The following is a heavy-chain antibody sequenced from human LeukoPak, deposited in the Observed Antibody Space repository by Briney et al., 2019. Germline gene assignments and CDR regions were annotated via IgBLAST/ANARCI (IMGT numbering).Heavy chain of an antibody. V-gene: IGHV3-21*01. CDR2: ISSSSSYI. J-gene: IGHJ4*02. CDR3: ARRPYNYFDTPTDY. Sequence: PGGSLRLSCAAESDSPLNFNTYWMHWVRQAPGKGLEWVSSISSSSSYIYYADSVKGRFTISRDNAKNSLYLQMNSLRAEDTAVYFCARRPYNYFDTPTDYLGQGTLVTVSS. D-gene: IGHD3-22*01. CDR1: PLNFNTYW.